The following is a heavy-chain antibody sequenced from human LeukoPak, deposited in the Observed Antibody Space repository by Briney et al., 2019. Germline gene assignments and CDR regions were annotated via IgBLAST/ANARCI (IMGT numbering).Heavy chain of an antibody. CDR3: ARDLNSDILTGWGAFDI. CDR1: GFTFSSYA. CDR2: ITSSGGST. V-gene: IGHV3-23*01. D-gene: IGHD3-9*01. J-gene: IGHJ3*02. Sequence: GGSLRLSCAASGFTFSSYAMSWVRQAPGKGLEWVSAITSSGGSTYYADSVKGRFTISRDNAKNSLYLQMNSLRAEDTAVYYCARDLNSDILTGWGAFDIWGQGTMVTVSS.